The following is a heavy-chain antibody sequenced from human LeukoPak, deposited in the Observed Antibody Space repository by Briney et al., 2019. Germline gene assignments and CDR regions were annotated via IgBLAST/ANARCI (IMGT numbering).Heavy chain of an antibody. V-gene: IGHV4-34*01. CDR1: GGSLSGYY. CDR2: INYSGNT. Sequence: PSETLSLTCAVYGGSLSGYYWTWIRQTPGKGLDWIGEINYSGNTNYNRPLKSRVTISADTSKNQFSLRLSSVTAADTAVYYCARRGTAYCRGGNCYSDKYFDYWGQGTQVTVSS. J-gene: IGHJ4*02. D-gene: IGHD2-15*01. CDR3: ARRGTAYCRGGNCYSDKYFDY.